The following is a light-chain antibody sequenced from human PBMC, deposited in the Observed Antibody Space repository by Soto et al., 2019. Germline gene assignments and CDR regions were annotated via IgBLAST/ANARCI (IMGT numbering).Light chain of an antibody. V-gene: IGLV2-23*01. CDR2: EGS. Sequence: QSALTQPASVSGSPGQSITISCTGTSSDVGSYNLVSWYQQHPGKAPKLMIYEGSKRPSGVSNRFSGSKSGNTASLTISGLQAEDEADYYCCSYAGSSTYVFGTGTSSSS. CDR3: CSYAGSSTYV. CDR1: SSDVGSYNL. J-gene: IGLJ1*01.